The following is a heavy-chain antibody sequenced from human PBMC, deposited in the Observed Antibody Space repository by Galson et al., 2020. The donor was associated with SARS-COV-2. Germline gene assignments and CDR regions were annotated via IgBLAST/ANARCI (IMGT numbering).Heavy chain of an antibody. J-gene: IGHJ3*02. V-gene: IGHV1-69*13. D-gene: IGHD6-13*01. Sequence: SVKVSCKASGGTFSSYAISWVRQAPGQGLEWMGGIIPIFGTANYAQKFQGRVTITADESTSTAYMELSSLRSEDTAVYYCAKDLQLAAAGMDDAFDIWGQGTMVTVSS. CDR2: IIPIFGTA. CDR3: AKDLQLAAAGMDDAFDI. CDR1: GGTFSSYA.